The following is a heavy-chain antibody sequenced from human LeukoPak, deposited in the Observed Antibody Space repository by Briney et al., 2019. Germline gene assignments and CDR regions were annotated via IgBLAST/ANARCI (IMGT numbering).Heavy chain of an antibody. D-gene: IGHD2-15*01. CDR3: ARGGYCSGGSCYSLYFDL. J-gene: IGHJ2*01. CDR1: GFTVSSNY. V-gene: IGHV3-53*01. CDR2: IYSGGST. Sequence: GGSLRLSCAASGFTVSSNYMTWVRHAPGKGLEWVSVIYSGGSTYYADSVKGRFTISRDNSKNTLYLQMINLRAEDTAVYYCARGGYCSGGSCYSLYFDLWGRGTLVTVSS.